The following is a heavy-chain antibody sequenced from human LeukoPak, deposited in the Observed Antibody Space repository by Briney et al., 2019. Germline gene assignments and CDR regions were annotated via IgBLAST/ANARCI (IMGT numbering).Heavy chain of an antibody. CDR2: INHSGST. Sequence: RTSETLSLTCAVYGGSFSGYYWSWIRQPPGKGLEWIGEINHSGSTKYNPSLKSRVTISVDTSKSQFSLKLSSVTAADTAVYYCARGRKRCSSTSCYRRNWFDPWGQGTLVTVSS. CDR1: GGSFSGYY. V-gene: IGHV4-34*01. D-gene: IGHD2-2*02. CDR3: ARGRKRCSSTSCYRRNWFDP. J-gene: IGHJ5*02.